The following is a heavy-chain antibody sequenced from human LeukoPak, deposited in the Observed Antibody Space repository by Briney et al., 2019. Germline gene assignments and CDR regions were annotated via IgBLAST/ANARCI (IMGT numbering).Heavy chain of an antibody. Sequence: GGSLRLSCAASGFTFSSYSMNWVRQAPGKGLEWVSSISSSSSYIYYADSVKGRFTISRDNAKNSLYLQMNSLKTDDTAVYYCATEGFTYGYHGIDIWGQGTIVTVSS. J-gene: IGHJ3*02. V-gene: IGHV3-21*03. CDR1: GFTFSSYS. CDR2: ISSSSSYI. CDR3: ATEGFTYGYHGIDI. D-gene: IGHD5-18*01.